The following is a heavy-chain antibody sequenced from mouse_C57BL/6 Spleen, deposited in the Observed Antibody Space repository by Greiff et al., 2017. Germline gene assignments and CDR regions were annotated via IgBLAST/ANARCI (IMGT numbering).Heavy chain of an antibody. CDR1: GYSITSGYY. D-gene: IGHD2-4*01. Sequence: EVKLVESGPGLVKPSQSLSLSCSVTGYSITSGYYWNWIRQFPGNKLECMGYIRYDGSNNYNPSLKNRISITRDTSKNQFFLKLNSVTTEDTATYYCARDDYAMDYWGQGTSVTVSS. J-gene: IGHJ4*01. CDR2: IRYDGSN. CDR3: ARDDYAMDY. V-gene: IGHV3-6*01.